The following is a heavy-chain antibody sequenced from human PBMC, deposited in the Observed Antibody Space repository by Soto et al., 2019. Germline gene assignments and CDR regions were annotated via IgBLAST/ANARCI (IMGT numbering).Heavy chain of an antibody. CDR3: ARGWGIAAAGTRPGFDY. J-gene: IGHJ4*02. CDR1: GFTFSSYA. V-gene: IGHV3-64*01. Sequence: GGSLRLSCAASGFTFSSYAMHWVRQAPGKGLEYVSAISSNGGSTYYANSVKGRFTISRDNSKNTLYLQMGSLRAEDMAVYYCARGWGIAAAGTRPGFDYWGQGTLVTVSS. CDR2: ISSNGGST. D-gene: IGHD6-13*01.